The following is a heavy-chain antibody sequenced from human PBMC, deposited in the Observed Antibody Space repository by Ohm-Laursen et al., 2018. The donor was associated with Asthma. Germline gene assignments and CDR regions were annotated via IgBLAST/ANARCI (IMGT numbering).Heavy chain of an antibody. CDR2: ISYIGST. CDR3: ARVRFYETGAYFETFDP. D-gene: IGHD3-22*01. CDR1: GGSISSQY. V-gene: IGHV4-59*11. J-gene: IGHJ5*02. Sequence: SETLSLTCTVSGGSISSQYWSWIRQPPGKGLEWIGYISYIGSTNYNPSLKSRVTISADTSKNQFSLKLSSVTAADTAVYYCARVRFYETGAYFETFDPWGQGTLVTVSS.